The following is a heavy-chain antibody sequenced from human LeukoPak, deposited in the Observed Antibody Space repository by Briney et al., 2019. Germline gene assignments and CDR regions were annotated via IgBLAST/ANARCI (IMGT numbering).Heavy chain of an antibody. CDR3: ARATTYYDILTGLKSDAFDI. Sequence: ASVKVSCKASGYTFTGYYMHWVRQAPGQGLEWMGWINPNSGGTNYAQKFQGRVTMTRDTSISTAYMELSRLRSDDTAVYYCARATTYYDILTGLKSDAFDIWGQGTMVTVSS. V-gene: IGHV1-2*02. D-gene: IGHD3-9*01. J-gene: IGHJ3*02. CDR2: INPNSGGT. CDR1: GYTFTGYY.